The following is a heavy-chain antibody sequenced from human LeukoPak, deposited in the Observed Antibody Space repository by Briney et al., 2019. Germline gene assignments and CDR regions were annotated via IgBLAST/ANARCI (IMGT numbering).Heavy chain of an antibody. J-gene: IGHJ4*02. D-gene: IGHD2-15*01. V-gene: IGHV4-34*01. CDR1: GGSFSGYY. CDR3: ASSPRYCSGGSCYFY. CDR2: INHSGST. Sequence: PSETLSLTCAVYGGSFSGYYWSWIRQPPGKGLEWIGEINHSGSTNYNPSLKSRVTISVDTSKNQFSLKLSSVTAADTAVYYCASSPRYCSGGSCYFYWGQGTLVTVSS.